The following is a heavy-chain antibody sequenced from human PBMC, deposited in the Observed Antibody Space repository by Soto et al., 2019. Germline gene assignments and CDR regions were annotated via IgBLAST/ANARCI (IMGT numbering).Heavy chain of an antibody. V-gene: IGHV4-59*02. Sequence: PAGTLALISTVSCGSVSSYYWRWIRQPPGKGLEWIGYIYYSGSTNYNPSLKSRVTISVDTSKNQFSLKLSSVTAADTAVYYCARDAGYCSGGSCSPFDYWGQGPLVPISP. D-gene: IGHD2-15*01. J-gene: IGHJ4*02. CDR2: IYYSGST. CDR1: CGSVSSYY. CDR3: ARDAGYCSGGSCSPFDY.